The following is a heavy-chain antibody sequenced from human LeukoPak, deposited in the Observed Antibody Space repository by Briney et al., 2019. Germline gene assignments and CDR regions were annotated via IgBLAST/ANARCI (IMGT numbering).Heavy chain of an antibody. D-gene: IGHD2-15*01. J-gene: IGHJ4*02. CDR2: IYYSGST. CDR1: VGSITNINYY. Sequence: SETLSLTRTVSVGSITNINYYWGWTRHPPGKGLEWIGSIYYSGSTSYHTSLKSRVHISVGTSNNQYSLKLNSVTAADTAVYYGAGVGYCSGGTCSGWIPIDYWGQGTLVTVSS. V-gene: IGHV4-39*07. CDR3: AGVGYCSGGTCSGWIPIDY.